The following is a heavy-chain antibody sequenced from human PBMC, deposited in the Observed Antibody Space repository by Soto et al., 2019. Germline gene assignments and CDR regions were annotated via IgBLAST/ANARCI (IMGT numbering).Heavy chain of an antibody. CDR2: IFYSGTA. D-gene: IGHD2-15*01. V-gene: IGHV4-30-4*01. CDR3: AREVSTPVHQGADDAFDV. J-gene: IGHJ3*01. Sequence: QVQLQEAGPGLVKPSQTLSLTCIVSGGSISSGNHFWSGIRQPPGKGLEWIGYIFYSGTAYYNSSLKSRVSISVDTSKNQFSLILSSVTAADPAMYYCAREVSTPVHQGADDAFDVWGQGTMVTVSS. CDR1: GGSISSGNHF.